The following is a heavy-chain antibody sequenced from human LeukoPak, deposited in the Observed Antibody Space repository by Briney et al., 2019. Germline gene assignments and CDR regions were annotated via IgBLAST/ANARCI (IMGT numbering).Heavy chain of an antibody. Sequence: ASVKVSCKASGYTFTSYYMHWVRQAPGQGLEWMGIMNPSGGSTSYAQKFQGRVTMTRDTSTSTVYMELSSLRSEDTAVYYCARALTMVRGVIPPFGYWGQGTLVTVSS. CDR3: ARALTMVRGVIPPFGY. CDR1: GYTFTSYY. V-gene: IGHV1-46*01. CDR2: MNPSGGST. J-gene: IGHJ4*02. D-gene: IGHD3-10*01.